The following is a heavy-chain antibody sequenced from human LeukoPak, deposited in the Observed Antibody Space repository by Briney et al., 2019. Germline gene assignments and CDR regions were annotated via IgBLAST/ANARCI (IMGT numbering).Heavy chain of an antibody. CDR3: ARDTYGSGSYYNAPLDY. D-gene: IGHD3-10*01. CDR1: GFTFSSYS. Sequence: GGSLRLSCAASGFTFSSYSMNWVRQAPGKGLEWVSYISSGGSSIYYADSVKGRFTISRDNAKNSLYLQMNSLRAEDAAVYYCARDTYGSGSYYNAPLDYWGQGTLVTVSS. V-gene: IGHV3-48*01. J-gene: IGHJ4*02. CDR2: ISSGGSSI.